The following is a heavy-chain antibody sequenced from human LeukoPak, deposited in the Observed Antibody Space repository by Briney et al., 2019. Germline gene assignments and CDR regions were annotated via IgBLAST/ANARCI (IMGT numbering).Heavy chain of an antibody. J-gene: IGHJ6*04. D-gene: IGHD6-13*01. CDR1: GLTFSSYA. V-gene: IGHV3-30*04. CDR2: ISYVVRNK. Sequence: GASLRLACALAGLTFSSYATDWVRHAPRKGLGCVAVISYVVRNKYYADSVKGRFTISRDNSKNTLYLQMNSLRAEDTAVYYCARDRVLSSSWQGNGYYYGMDVWGKGTTVTVSS. CDR3: ARDRVLSSSWQGNGYYYGMDV.